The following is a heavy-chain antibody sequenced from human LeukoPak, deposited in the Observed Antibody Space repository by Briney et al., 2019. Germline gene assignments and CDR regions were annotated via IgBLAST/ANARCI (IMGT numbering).Heavy chain of an antibody. V-gene: IGHV3-7*02. CDR3: AKVGQQLALVY. CDR2: IKQDGSEI. CDR1: GFTFSSSW. Sequence: GGSLRLSCAASGFTFSSSWMTWVRRAPGKGLAWVANIKQDGSEIFYVDSVKGRFTMSRDNAKSSLYLQMNSLRAEDTGVYYCAKVGQQLALVYWGQGTLVTVSS. D-gene: IGHD6-13*01. J-gene: IGHJ4*02.